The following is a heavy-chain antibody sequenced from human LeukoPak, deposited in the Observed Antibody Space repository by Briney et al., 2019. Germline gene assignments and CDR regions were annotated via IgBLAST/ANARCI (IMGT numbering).Heavy chain of an antibody. Sequence: GTSLRLSCAGSSFTFSSFSMHWVRQAPGRGLEWLSGISYDGQHKDFADSVKGRITISRDNSKNTLFLQMNNLQTEDTAIYYCAGDHNRIFSMGGGYFALWGRGSLVTVSS. J-gene: IGHJ2*01. CDR1: SFTFSSFS. CDR3: AGDHNRIFSMGGGYFAL. D-gene: IGHD2/OR15-2a*01. V-gene: IGHV3-30*03. CDR2: ISYDGQHK.